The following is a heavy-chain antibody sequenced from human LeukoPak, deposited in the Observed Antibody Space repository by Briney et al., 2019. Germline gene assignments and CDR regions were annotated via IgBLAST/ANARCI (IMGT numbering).Heavy chain of an antibody. Sequence: GPSVKVSCKASGGTFSSYAISWVRQAPGQGLEWMGGIIPIFGTANYAQKFQGRVTITADKSTSTAYMELSSLRSEDTAVYYCARDIVVEVAAHYYYYGMDVWGKGTTVTVSS. CDR3: ARDIVVEVAAHYYYYGMDV. D-gene: IGHD2-15*01. J-gene: IGHJ6*04. CDR1: GGTFSSYA. V-gene: IGHV1-69*06. CDR2: IIPIFGTA.